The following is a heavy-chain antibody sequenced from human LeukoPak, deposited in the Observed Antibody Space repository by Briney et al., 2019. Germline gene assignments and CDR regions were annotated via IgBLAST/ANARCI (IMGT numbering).Heavy chain of an antibody. CDR1: GGSISSSSYY. D-gene: IGHD2-15*01. CDR3: ARTLGYCSGGSCYEDYYYMDV. J-gene: IGHJ6*03. V-gene: IGHV4-39*01. CDR2: IYYSGST. Sequence: SETLSLTCTVSGGSISSSSYYWGWIRQPPGNGLEWIGSIYYSGSTYYNPSLKSRVTISVDTSKNQFSLKLSSVTAADTAVYYCARTLGYCSGGSCYEDYYYMDVWGKGTTVTISS.